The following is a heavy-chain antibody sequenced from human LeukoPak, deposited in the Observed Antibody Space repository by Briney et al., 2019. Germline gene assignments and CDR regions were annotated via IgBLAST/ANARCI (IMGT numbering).Heavy chain of an antibody. D-gene: IGHD6-19*01. V-gene: IGHV3-74*01. CDR1: GFTFSNYW. J-gene: IGHJ4*02. CDR2: INSDGSTT. CDR3: ARSVYSSYDY. Sequence: PGGSLRLSSAASGFTFSNYWMHWVRQAPGKGLVWVSLINSDGSTTSYADSVRGRFTISRDNAKNTLYLQMNSLRDEDTAVYYCARSVYSSYDYWGQGTLVTVSS.